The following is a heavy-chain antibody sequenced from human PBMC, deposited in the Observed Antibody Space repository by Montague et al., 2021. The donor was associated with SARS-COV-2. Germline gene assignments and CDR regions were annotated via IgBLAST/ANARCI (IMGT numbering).Heavy chain of an antibody. Sequence: SETLSLTCSVSGGSITNSNYYWVWIRQPPGKGLEWIGRLFYKGSTYYNPYFKSRLTLSVDTSKNQFSLRLRSVTAADTAVYFCARLSCIPIAEPLTFDYWGQGALVTISS. D-gene: IGHD2-2*02. J-gene: IGHJ4*02. CDR1: GGSITNSNYY. CDR3: ARLSCIPIAEPLTFDY. V-gene: IGHV4-39*01. CDR2: LFYKGST.